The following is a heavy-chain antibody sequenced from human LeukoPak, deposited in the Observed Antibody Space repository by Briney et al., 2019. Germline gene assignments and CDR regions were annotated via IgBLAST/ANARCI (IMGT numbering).Heavy chain of an antibody. Sequence: PGGSLRLSCAASGVTLSSYAMSWARQAPGKGLEWVSGISSSGSGGNTYYADSVKGRFTISRDSSKNTLYLQMNSLRAEDTAVYYCAKGGTTVKPYYFDYWGQGTLVTVSS. D-gene: IGHD4-11*01. CDR2: ISSSGSGGNT. J-gene: IGHJ4*02. CDR3: AKGGTTVKPYYFDY. V-gene: IGHV3-23*01. CDR1: GVTLSSYA.